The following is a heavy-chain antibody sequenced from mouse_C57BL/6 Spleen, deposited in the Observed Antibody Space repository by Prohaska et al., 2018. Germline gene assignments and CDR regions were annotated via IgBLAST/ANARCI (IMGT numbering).Heavy chain of an antibody. CDR3: TSLSN. CDR2: IRNKANNHAT. J-gene: IGHJ1*03. CDR1: GFTFSDAW. V-gene: IGHV6-6*01. Sequence: AASGFTFSDAWMYWVLQSPEKGLEWVAEIRNKANNHATYYAESVKGRFTISRDDSKSSVYLQMNSLRAEDTGIYYCTSLSNWGTGTTVTVSS. D-gene: IGHD2-5*01.